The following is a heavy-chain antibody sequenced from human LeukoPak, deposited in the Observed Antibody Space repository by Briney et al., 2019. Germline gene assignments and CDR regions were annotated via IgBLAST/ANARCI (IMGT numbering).Heavy chain of an antibody. V-gene: IGHV3-7*01. CDR1: GFTFSSYW. J-gene: IGHJ5*02. D-gene: IGHD2-2*01. CDR2: IKQDGSEK. CDR3: ARKLLPAANRYNNWFDP. Sequence: HPGGSLRLSCAASGFTFSSYWMSWVRQAPGKGLEWVANIKQDGSEKYYVDSVKGRFTISRDNAKNSLYLQMNSLRAEDTAVYYCARKLLPAANRYNNWFDPWGQGTLVTVSS.